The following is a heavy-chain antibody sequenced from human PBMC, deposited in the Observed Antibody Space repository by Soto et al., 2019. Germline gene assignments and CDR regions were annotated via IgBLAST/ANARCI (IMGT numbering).Heavy chain of an antibody. CDR2: INPTSGGT. J-gene: IGHJ4*02. CDR1: GYTFTAYY. D-gene: IGHD3-3*01. CDR3: ARAYDFWDGYYY. V-gene: IGHV1-2*04. Sequence: ASVKVSCKASGYTFTAYYLHWVRQAPGQGLEWMGWINPTSGGTKYAEKFQGWVTMTRDTSITTAYMELIRLTSDDTAVYYCARAYDFWDGYYYWGQGSLVTVSS.